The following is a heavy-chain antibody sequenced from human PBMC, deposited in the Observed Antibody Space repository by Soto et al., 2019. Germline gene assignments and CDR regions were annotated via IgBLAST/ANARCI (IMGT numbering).Heavy chain of an antibody. J-gene: IGHJ2*01. CDR3: ASLPDYISCSYSPFDL. Sequence: QVQLVESGGGVVQPGRSLRLSCAASGFTFSSYGMHWVRQAPGKGLEWVAVIWYDGSNKYYADSVKGRSTISRDNSKNPVPLQMNSLGAEYTALYYCASLPDYISCSYSPFDLCRRATLLTLSS. CDR1: GFTFSSYG. CDR2: IWYDGSNK. V-gene: IGHV3-33*01. D-gene: IGHD2-15*01.